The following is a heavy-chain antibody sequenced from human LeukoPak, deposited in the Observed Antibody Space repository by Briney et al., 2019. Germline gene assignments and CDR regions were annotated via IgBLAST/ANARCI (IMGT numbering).Heavy chain of an antibody. Sequence: GGSLRLSCAASGFTFSSYWMSWVRRAPGKGLEWVANIKQDGSEKYYVDSVKGRFTISRDNAKNSLYLQMNSLRAEDTAVYYCASHEYSSSWYYYYYYYMDVWGKGTTVTVSS. J-gene: IGHJ6*03. D-gene: IGHD6-13*01. CDR1: GFTFSSYW. CDR3: ASHEYSSSWYYYYYYYMDV. CDR2: IKQDGSEK. V-gene: IGHV3-7*01.